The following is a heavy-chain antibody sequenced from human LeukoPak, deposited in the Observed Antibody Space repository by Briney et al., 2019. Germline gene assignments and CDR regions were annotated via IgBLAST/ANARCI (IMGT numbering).Heavy chain of an antibody. D-gene: IGHD1-26*01. J-gene: IGHJ3*02. Sequence: GGSLRLSCAASGFAFSTNWMHWVRQAPGKGLVWVSHISTDARTITYADFVKGRFTISRDNAKNSLYLQMNSLRAEDTAVYYCATTLVGVGFLDIWGQGTMVTVSS. V-gene: IGHV3-74*01. CDR3: ATTLVGVGFLDI. CDR2: ISTDARTI. CDR1: GFAFSTNW.